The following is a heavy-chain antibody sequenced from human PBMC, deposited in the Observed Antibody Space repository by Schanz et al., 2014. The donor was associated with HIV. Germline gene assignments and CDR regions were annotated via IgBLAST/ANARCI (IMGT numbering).Heavy chain of an antibody. CDR1: GFSFSNFG. CDR3: AKDRNYYDDKYLGKGNYYYYYGMDV. Sequence: ESGGGVVQPGRSLRLSCAASGFSFSNFGMHWVRQAPGKGLEWVAVISYDGRNKYYADSVKGRLTISRDNSKNTLDLQMKSLRREDTAVYFCAKDRNYYDDKYLGKGNYYYYYGMDVWGQGTTVTVSS. V-gene: IGHV3-30*18. J-gene: IGHJ6*02. CDR2: ISYDGRNK. D-gene: IGHD3-22*01.